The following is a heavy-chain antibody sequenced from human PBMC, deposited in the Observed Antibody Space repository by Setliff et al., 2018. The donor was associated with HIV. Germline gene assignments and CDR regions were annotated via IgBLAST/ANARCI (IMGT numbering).Heavy chain of an antibody. CDR2: ISSGSRSK. Sequence: GGSLRLSCAASGFTFSTYSMNWVRQAPGKVLEWVSSISSGSRSKYYADSVKGRFTISRDNAKNSLYLQMNSLTAEDTAVYYCARDVSWRVRTYIDYWGQGALVTVSS. CDR1: GFTFSTYS. D-gene: IGHD3-3*01. CDR3: ARDVSWRVRTYIDY. J-gene: IGHJ4*02. V-gene: IGHV3-21*01.